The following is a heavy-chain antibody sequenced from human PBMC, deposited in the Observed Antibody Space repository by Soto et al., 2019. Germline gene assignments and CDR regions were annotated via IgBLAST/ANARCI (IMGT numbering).Heavy chain of an antibody. D-gene: IGHD3-10*01. V-gene: IGHV1-2*02. CDR2: INPNSGGT. CDR1: GYTFTGYY. Sequence: ASVKVSCKASGYTFTGYYMHWVRQAPGQGLEWMGWINPNSGGTNYAQKFQGRVTMTRDTSISTAYMELSRLRSDDTAVYYCARVPPYGSGDYCFDYWGQGTLVTVSS. J-gene: IGHJ4*02. CDR3: ARVPPYGSGDYCFDY.